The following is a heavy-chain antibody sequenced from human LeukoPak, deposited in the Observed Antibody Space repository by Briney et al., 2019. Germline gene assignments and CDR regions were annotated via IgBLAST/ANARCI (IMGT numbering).Heavy chain of an antibody. CDR2: INPNSGGT. Sequence: ASVKVSCKASGYTFTGYYMHWVRQAPGQGLEWMGWINPNSGGTNYAQKFQGRVTMTRDTSISTAYMELSRLRSDDTAVYYCARLYDYGDYRWFDPWGQGTLVTVS. J-gene: IGHJ5*02. CDR1: GYTFTGYY. CDR3: ARLYDYGDYRWFDP. D-gene: IGHD4-17*01. V-gene: IGHV1-2*02.